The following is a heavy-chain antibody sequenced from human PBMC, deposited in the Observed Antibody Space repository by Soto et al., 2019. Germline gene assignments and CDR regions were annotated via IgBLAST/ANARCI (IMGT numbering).Heavy chain of an antibody. CDR2: IYYSGNT. CDR1: GDSMSPFY. Sequence: QVPLQESGPGLVKPSENLSLTCTVSGDSMSPFYWNWIGQSPGKGLEWIGYIYYSGNTNYNPSLKSRVAISVDTSKNQFYLKLSSVTAADTAVYYCARGVYDYWSGYYAGSGLDVWGQGTTVTVS. V-gene: IGHV4-59*13. D-gene: IGHD3-3*01. J-gene: IGHJ6*02. CDR3: ARGVYDYWSGYYAGSGLDV.